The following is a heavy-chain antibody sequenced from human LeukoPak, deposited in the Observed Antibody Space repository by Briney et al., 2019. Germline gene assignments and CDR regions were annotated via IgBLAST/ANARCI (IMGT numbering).Heavy chain of an antibody. Sequence: KSSETLSLTCTVSGGSISSGSYYWSWIRQPAGKGLEWIGRIYTSGSTNYNPSLKSRVTISVDTSKNQFSLKLSSVTAADTAVYYCARGIQLWSPSYYMDVWGKGTTVTISS. D-gene: IGHD5-18*01. J-gene: IGHJ6*03. CDR3: ARGIQLWSPSYYMDV. CDR2: IYTSGST. V-gene: IGHV4-61*02. CDR1: GGSISSGSYY.